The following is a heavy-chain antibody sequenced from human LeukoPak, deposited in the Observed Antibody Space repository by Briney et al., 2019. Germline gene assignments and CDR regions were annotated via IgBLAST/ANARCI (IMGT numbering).Heavy chain of an antibody. J-gene: IGHJ5*02. D-gene: IGHD3-10*01. CDR3: ARDSGTTGEVKFDP. CDR2: ISAAGST. V-gene: IGHV4-4*07. Sequence: PESLSLTCIVAGGSITSYYWSWIRQPAGEGLEWIGRISAAGSTTYNPSLESRVTLGSDTSQNHFSLKLSSVTAADTAVYYCARDSGTTGEVKFDPWGQGTLVTVSS. CDR1: GGSITSYY.